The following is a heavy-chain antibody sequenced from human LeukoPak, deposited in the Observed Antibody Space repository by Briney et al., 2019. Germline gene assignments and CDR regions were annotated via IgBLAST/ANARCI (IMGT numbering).Heavy chain of an antibody. D-gene: IGHD3-10*01. V-gene: IGHV5-51*01. J-gene: IGHJ3*02. Sequence: AESLMISCKGSEYSFTNYLIGWVRHMPRKGLEWMGIIYPGDSDTRYSPSFQGQVTISADKSISTAYLQWSSLKASDSAMYYCATNTMFRGIHAFDIWGQGTMVTVSS. CDR3: ATNTMFRGIHAFDI. CDR2: IYPGDSDT. CDR1: EYSFTNYL.